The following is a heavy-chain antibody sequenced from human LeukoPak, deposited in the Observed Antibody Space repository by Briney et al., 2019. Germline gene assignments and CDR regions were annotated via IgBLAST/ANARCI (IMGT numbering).Heavy chain of an antibody. J-gene: IGHJ4*02. D-gene: IGHD3-22*01. V-gene: IGHV4-4*07. CDR2: IYTSGST. CDR3: AKEHKEYDGSGYYYGY. Sequence: SETLSLTCTVSGGSIRNYFWSWIRQPAGRGLEWIGRIYTSGSTDYNPSLKSRVTMSVDTSKNQFSLILRSVTAADTAVYLCAKEHKEYDGSGYYYGYWGQGTLVTVSS. CDR1: GGSIRNYF.